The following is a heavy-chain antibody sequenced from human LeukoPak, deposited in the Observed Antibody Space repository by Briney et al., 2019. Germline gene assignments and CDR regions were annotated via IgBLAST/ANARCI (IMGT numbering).Heavy chain of an antibody. J-gene: IGHJ6*03. V-gene: IGHV1-69*06. D-gene: IGHD3-3*01. Sequence: SVKVSCKASGGTFSSYAISWVRQAPGQGLEWMGGIIPFFGTAIYAQKFQGRVTITADKSTSTAYMELSSLRSEDTAVYYCARELGDYDFRSGYPNYYYYYMDVWGKGTTVTVSS. CDR3: ARELGDYDFRSGYPNYYYYYMDV. CDR2: IIPFFGTA. CDR1: GGTFSSYA.